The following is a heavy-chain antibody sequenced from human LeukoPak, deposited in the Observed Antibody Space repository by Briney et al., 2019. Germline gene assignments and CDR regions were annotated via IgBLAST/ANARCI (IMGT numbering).Heavy chain of an antibody. CDR3: AFEIGRSQGAFDI. D-gene: IGHD1-26*01. CDR1: GFTFSKYA. Sequence: GRSLRLSCAASGFTFSKYAMHWVRQTPGKGLEWVAAIWNDGSDENYADSVKGRFTISSDNSKNTLYLQMNSLRAEDTAVYYSAFEIGRSQGAFDIWGQGTMITVSS. V-gene: IGHV3-33*01. CDR2: IWNDGSDE. J-gene: IGHJ3*02.